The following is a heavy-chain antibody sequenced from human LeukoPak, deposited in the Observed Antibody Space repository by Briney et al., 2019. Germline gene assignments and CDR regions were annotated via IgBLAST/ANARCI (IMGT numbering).Heavy chain of an antibody. D-gene: IGHD3-3*01. CDR1: GCTFTGYY. CDR2: INPNSGGT. Sequence: ASVKVSCKASGCTFTGYYMHWVRQAPGQGLEWMGWINPNSGGTNYAQKFQGRVTMTRDTSISTAYMELSRLRSDDTAVYYCARRLSGSLYYYYGMDVWGQGTTVTVSS. CDR3: ARRLSGSLYYYYGMDV. J-gene: IGHJ6*02. V-gene: IGHV1-2*02.